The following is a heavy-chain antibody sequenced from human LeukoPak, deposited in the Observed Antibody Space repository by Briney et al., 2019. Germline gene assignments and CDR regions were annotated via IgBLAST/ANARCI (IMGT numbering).Heavy chain of an antibody. CDR1: GFTFSDYY. Sequence: GGSLRLSCAASGFTFSDYYMSWIRQAPGKGLEWVSYISSSGSTICYADSVKGRFTISRDNAKNSLYLQMNSLRAEDTAVYYCARDLSSPGFNYYDSSGYYYDYWGQGTLVTVSS. CDR2: ISSSGSTI. D-gene: IGHD3-22*01. V-gene: IGHV3-11*04. CDR3: ARDLSSPGFNYYDSSGYYYDY. J-gene: IGHJ4*02.